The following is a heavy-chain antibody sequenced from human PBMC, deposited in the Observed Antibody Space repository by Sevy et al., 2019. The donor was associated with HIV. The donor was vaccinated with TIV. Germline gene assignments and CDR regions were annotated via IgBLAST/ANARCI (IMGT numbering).Heavy chain of an antibody. CDR2: LYSTGST. D-gene: IGHD6-19*01. CDR3: ATPRDSGWYEGTGGYFDL. Sequence: SETLSLTCTVSGGSISSSSYFWGWIRQPPGKGLEWIGSLYSTGSTSYNPSLRSRVTVSADTSKNQFSLRLPSVIATDTAVYYCATPRDSGWYEGTGGYFDLWGRGTLVTVSS. CDR1: GGSISSSSYF. J-gene: IGHJ2*01. V-gene: IGHV4-39*01.